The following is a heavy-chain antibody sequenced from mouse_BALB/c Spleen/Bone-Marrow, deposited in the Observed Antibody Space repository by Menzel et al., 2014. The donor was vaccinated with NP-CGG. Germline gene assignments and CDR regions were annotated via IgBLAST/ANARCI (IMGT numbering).Heavy chain of an antibody. CDR2: IRSKSNNYAT. D-gene: IGHD1-1*01. CDR3: VRYYGSSYYYAMDY. V-gene: IGHV10-1*02. Sequence: EVKVVESGGGLVQPKGSLKLSCVVSGLTFNTYAMNWVRQAPGKGLEWVARIRSKSNNYATYYADSVKDRFTISGDDSQSMLYLQMNNLKTEDTAMYYCVRYYGSSYYYAMDYWGEGTTVTVS. CDR1: GLTFNTYA. J-gene: IGHJ4*01.